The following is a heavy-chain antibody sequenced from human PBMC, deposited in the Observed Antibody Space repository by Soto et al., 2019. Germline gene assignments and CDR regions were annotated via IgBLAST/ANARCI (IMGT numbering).Heavy chain of an antibody. V-gene: IGHV3-15*07. CDR1: GFTFSNAW. CDR3: TVADYDFWSGYYQRYYYYYGMDV. CDR2: IKSKTDGGTT. J-gene: IGHJ6*02. Sequence: EVQLVESGGGLVKPGGSLRLSCAASGFTFSNAWMNWVRQAPGKGLEWVGRIKSKTDGGTTDYAAPVKGRFTISRDDSKNTLYLQMNSLKTEDTAVYYCTVADYDFWSGYYQRYYYYYGMDVWGQGTTVTVSS. D-gene: IGHD3-3*01.